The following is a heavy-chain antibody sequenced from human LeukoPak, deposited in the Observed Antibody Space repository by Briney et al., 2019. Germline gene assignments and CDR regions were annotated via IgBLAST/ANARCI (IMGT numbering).Heavy chain of an antibody. CDR3: TTVRLGTGNHDY. J-gene: IGHJ4*02. D-gene: IGHD4-23*01. CDR2: IKSKTYGGTT. CDR1: GFTFSNAW. V-gene: IGHV3-15*01. Sequence: GGSLRLSCAASGFTFSNAWMSWVRQAPGKGLEWVGRIKSKTYGGTTDYAAPVKGRFTISRDDSKNTLYLKMNSLKTEDTAVYYCTTVRLGTGNHDYWGQGTLVTVSS.